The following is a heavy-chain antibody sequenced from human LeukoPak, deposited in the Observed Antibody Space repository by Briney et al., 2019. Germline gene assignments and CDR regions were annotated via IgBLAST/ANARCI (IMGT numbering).Heavy chain of an antibody. J-gene: IGHJ4*02. CDR1: GFTFSSYA. Sequence: GGSLRLSCAAYGFTFSSYAMGWVRQAPGKGLEWVSAITASGGNTYYADSVKGRFTISRDNSKNTLYLQVNSLRAEDTAVYYCAKGNGYSYGRYYFDYWGQGTLVTVSS. CDR2: ITASGGNT. CDR3: AKGNGYSYGRYYFDY. D-gene: IGHD5-18*01. V-gene: IGHV3-23*01.